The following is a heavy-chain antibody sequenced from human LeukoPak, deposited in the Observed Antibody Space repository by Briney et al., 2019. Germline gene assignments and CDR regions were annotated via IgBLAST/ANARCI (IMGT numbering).Heavy chain of an antibody. D-gene: IGHD2-15*01. Sequence: SETLSLTCTVSGGSISSYYWSWIRQPPGKGLEWIGYIYYSGSTNYNPSLKSRVIVSLAMSQNQFSLRLSSVTAADTAVYYCARGYCSGGSCYSYYYYNYMDVWGKGTTVTVSS. CDR2: IYYSGST. J-gene: IGHJ6*03. CDR1: GGSISSYY. V-gene: IGHV4-59*12. CDR3: ARGYCSGGSCYSYYYYNYMDV.